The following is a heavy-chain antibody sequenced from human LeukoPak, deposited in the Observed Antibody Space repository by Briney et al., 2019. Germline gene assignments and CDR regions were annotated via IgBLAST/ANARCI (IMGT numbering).Heavy chain of an antibody. CDR1: GYTFTGYY. Sequence: ASVKVSCKASGYTFTGYYMHWVRQAAGQGLAWMGWISGYNGVTRYPQTFQDRITMTTDTSASTVYMELKNLTSDDTAVYFCARDFSNFGDFWGQGTLITVSA. J-gene: IGHJ4*02. CDR3: ARDFSNFGDF. CDR2: ISGYNGVT. V-gene: IGHV1-18*04. D-gene: IGHD3-3*01.